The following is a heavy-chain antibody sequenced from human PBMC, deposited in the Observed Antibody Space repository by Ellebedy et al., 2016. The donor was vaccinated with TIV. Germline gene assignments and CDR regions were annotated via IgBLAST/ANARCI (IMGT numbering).Heavy chain of an antibody. D-gene: IGHD3-10*01. V-gene: IGHV4-34*01. CDR1: GGSFSGYY. CDR2: INHSGST. J-gene: IGHJ4*02. Sequence: SETLSLTXAVHGGSFSGYYWSWIRQPPGKGLEWIGEINHSGSTNYNPSLKSRVTISVDTSKNQFSLKLSSVTAADTAVYYCARGRGYFDYWGQGTLVTVSS. CDR3: ARGRGYFDY.